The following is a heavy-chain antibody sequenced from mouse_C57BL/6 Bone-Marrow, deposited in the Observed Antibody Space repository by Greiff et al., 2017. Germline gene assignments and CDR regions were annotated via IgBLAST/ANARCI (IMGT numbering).Heavy chain of an antibody. D-gene: IGHD2-2*01. J-gene: IGHJ3*01. Sequence: VQLKESGAELVRPGASVKLSCTASGFNIKDYYMHWVKQSPEQGLEWIGWIDPENGDTEYASKFQGKATITAATSSNTAYLPLISLTSEDTAVYYCTYRNGYLSWFAYWGQGTLVTVSA. CDR2: IDPENGDT. CDR3: TYRNGYLSWFAY. V-gene: IGHV14-4*01. CDR1: GFNIKDYY.